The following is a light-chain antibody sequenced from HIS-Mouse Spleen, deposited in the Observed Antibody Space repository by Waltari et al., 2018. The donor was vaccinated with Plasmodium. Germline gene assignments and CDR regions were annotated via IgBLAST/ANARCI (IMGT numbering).Light chain of an antibody. CDR3: QQYNNWSFT. J-gene: IGKJ3*01. V-gene: IGKV3-15*01. CDR1: QRVSSN. CDR2: GAS. Sequence: EIVMTQSPATLSVSPGERATLSCRASQRVSSNLAWYQQKPGQAPRLLIYGASTRATGIPARFSGSWSGTEFTLTISSLQSEDFAVYYCQQYNNWSFTFGPGTKVDIK.